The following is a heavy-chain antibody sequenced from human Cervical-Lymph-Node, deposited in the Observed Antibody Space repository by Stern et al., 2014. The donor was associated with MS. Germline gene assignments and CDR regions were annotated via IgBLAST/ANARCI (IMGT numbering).Heavy chain of an antibody. V-gene: IGHV3-30*04. D-gene: IGHD1-26*01. J-gene: IGHJ4*02. CDR3: AKGGSGSYWD. CDR1: GFVLRRYA. Sequence: VQLVESGGGVVQPGRSLRLSCAASGFVLRRYALHWVRQAPGKGLEWVALISYDGRYMYNTDSVKRRFPVSRDNSNNTVDLEMNSLRLEDTAVYYCAKGGSGSYWDWGQGSLVTVSS. CDR2: ISYDGRYM.